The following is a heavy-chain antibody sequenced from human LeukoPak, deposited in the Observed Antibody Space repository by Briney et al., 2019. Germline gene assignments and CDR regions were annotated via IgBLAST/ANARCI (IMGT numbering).Heavy chain of an antibody. J-gene: IGHJ4*02. CDR3: ARLATHGDY. D-gene: IGHD5-24*01. CDR1: GFTFSTYG. V-gene: IGHV3-30*02. CDR2: IRYDGSNK. Sequence: GGSLRLSCAASGFTFSTYGMHWVRQAPGKGLEWVAFIRYDGSNKYYTDSVKGRFTISRDNSKNTLYLQMNSLRPEDTAVYYCARLATHGDYWGQGTLVTISS.